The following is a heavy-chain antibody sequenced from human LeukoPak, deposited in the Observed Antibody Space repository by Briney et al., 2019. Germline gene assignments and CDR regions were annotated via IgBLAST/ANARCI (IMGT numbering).Heavy chain of an antibody. J-gene: IGHJ4*02. V-gene: IGHV4-39*01. D-gene: IGHD5-24*01. CDR3: ASTEMPTIFFDS. CDR2: IYYDGTT. CDR1: GDSISSSSYY. Sequence: SETLSVTCSVSGDSISSSSYYWGWIRQPPGKGLEWIGSIYYDGTTYYNPSLKSRVTISVDTSKNQFSLKLSSVTAADTAIYCCASTEMPTIFFDSWGQGTLVTVSS.